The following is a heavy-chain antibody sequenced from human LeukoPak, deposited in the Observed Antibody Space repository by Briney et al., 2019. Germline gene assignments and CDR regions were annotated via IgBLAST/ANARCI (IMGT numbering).Heavy chain of an antibody. J-gene: IGHJ4*02. CDR2: ISNDGSFK. V-gene: IGHV3-30*18. CDR3: AKDGFCSSTSCYPNHFNS. D-gene: IGHD2-2*03. CDR1: GFTFSHYA. Sequence: GGSLRLSCAASGFTFSHYAMHWVRQAPGKGLEWVALISNDGSFKLYADSVKGRFTISRDDSKNTLDLQLSSLRAEDTAVYYCAKDGFCSSTSCYPNHFNSWGQGALVTVSS.